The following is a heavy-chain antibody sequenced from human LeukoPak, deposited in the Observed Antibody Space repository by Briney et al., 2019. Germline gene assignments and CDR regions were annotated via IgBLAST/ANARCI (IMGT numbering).Heavy chain of an antibody. CDR3: AREGGFGYDDAFDT. CDR1: GFTFSTYE. Sequence: GGSLRLSCTASGFTFSTYEMNWVRQAPGKGLEWISYISGSGSSIFYADSLQGRFTVSRDNAKDSVYLQMNSLRAEDTAVYYCAREGGFGYDDAFDTWGHGTTVTVSS. D-gene: IGHD3-16*02. V-gene: IGHV3-48*03. J-gene: IGHJ3*02. CDR2: ISGSGSSI.